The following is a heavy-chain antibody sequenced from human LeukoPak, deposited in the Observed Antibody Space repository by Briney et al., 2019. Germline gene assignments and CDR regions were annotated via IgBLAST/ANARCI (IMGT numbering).Heavy chain of an antibody. CDR1: GFTFSSYA. Sequence: GGSLRLSCAASGFTFSSYAMSWVRQAPGKGLEWVSSISSSSSYIYYADSVKGRFTISRDNAKNSRYLQMNSLRAEDTAVYYCARGWLQSEDDAFDIWGQGTMVTVSS. V-gene: IGHV3-21*01. J-gene: IGHJ3*02. D-gene: IGHD5-24*01. CDR3: ARGWLQSEDDAFDI. CDR2: ISSSSSYI.